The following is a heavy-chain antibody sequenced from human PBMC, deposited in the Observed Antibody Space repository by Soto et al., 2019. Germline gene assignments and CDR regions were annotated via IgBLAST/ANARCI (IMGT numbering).Heavy chain of an antibody. CDR3: ARDAPMVRGVHDWFDP. V-gene: IGHV1-18*01. Sequence: ASVKVSCKASGYTFTSYGISWVRQAPGQGLEWMGWISAYNGNTNYAQKLQGRVTMTTDTSTSTAYTELRSLRSDDTAVYYCARDAPMVRGVHDWFDPWGQGTLVTVSS. CDR2: ISAYNGNT. D-gene: IGHD3-10*01. CDR1: GYTFTSYG. J-gene: IGHJ5*02.